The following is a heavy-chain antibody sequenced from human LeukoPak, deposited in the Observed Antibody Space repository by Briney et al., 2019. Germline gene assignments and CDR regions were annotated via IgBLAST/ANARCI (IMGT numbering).Heavy chain of an antibody. CDR3: ARQRYSSGWYIRGGFDY. D-gene: IGHD6-19*01. CDR1: GGSFSGYY. CDR2: INHSGST. J-gene: IGHJ4*02. Sequence: PSETLSLTCAIYGGSFSGYYWSWIRQPRGKGLEWIGEINHSGSTNYNPSLKSRVTISVDTSKNQFSLKLSSVTAADTAVYYCARQRYSSGWYIRGGFDYWGQGTLVTVSS. V-gene: IGHV4-34*01.